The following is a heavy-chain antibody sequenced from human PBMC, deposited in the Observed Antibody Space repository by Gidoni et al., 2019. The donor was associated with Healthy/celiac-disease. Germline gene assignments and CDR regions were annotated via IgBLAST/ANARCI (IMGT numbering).Heavy chain of an antibody. CDR1: GATFSSYT. J-gene: IGHJ4*02. CDR3: ARVYCSGGSCYEDY. CDR2: IIPILGIA. Sequence: QIQLVQAGAEVKMPGSAVKVSCKAYGATFSSYTIRWVRQAPGQGLEWMGRIIPILGIANYAQKFQGRVTITADKSTSTAYMELSSLRSEDTAVYYCARVYCSGGSCYEDYWGQGTLVTVSS. V-gene: IGHV1-69*02. D-gene: IGHD2-15*01.